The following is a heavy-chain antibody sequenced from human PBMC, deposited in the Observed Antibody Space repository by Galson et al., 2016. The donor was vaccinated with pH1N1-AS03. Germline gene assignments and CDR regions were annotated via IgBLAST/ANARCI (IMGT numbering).Heavy chain of an antibody. V-gene: IGHV4-4*02. CDR3: ARERMGANDY. Sequence: ETLSLTCTVSGASITSNRWWTWVRQIPGRGLEWIGEIYHDGNTHYNPSLKNRLSISVDSSKNQFSLRLTSVTAADTAIYYCARERMGANDYWGPGTLVTVSS. CDR1: GASITSNRW. J-gene: IGHJ4*02. CDR2: IYHDGNT. D-gene: IGHD3-16*01.